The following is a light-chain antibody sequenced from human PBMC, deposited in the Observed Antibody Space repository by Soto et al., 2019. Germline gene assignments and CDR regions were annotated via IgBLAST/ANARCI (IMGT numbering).Light chain of an antibody. Sequence: IQVTQSPSTLSGSGGDRVTITCGASQSISSWLAWYQQKPGKAPKLLIYKASTLKSGVPSRFSGSGSGTEFTLTISSLQPEDFATYYCLQHNVYPRTFGQGTKVDIK. CDR3: LQHNVYPRT. CDR2: KAS. CDR1: QSISSW. J-gene: IGKJ1*01. V-gene: IGKV1-5*03.